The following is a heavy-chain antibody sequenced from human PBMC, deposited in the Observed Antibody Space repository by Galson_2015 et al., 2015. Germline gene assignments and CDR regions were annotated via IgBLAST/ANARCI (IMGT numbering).Heavy chain of an antibody. J-gene: IGHJ4*02. V-gene: IGHV1-69*13. CDR2: IIPIFGTA. CDR3: ARDERLSSSWYTGFDC. Sequence: SVKVSCKASGGTFSSYAISWVRQAPGQGLEWKGGIIPIFGTANYAQKFQGRVTITADESTSTAYMELSSLRSEDTAVYYCARDERLSSSWYTGFDCWGQGTLVTVSS. CDR1: GGTFSSYA. D-gene: IGHD6-13*01.